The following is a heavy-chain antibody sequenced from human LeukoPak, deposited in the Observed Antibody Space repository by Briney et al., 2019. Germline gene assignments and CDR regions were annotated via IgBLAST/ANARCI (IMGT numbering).Heavy chain of an antibody. J-gene: IGHJ4*02. CDR2: INPNSGGT. V-gene: IGHV1-2*02. CDR1: GYTFTGYY. CDR3: ARDRDSSGWYGGDY. Sequence: GASVKVSCKASGYTFTGYYMHWVRQAPGQGLERMGWINPNSGGTNYAQKFQGGVTMTRDTSISTAYMELSRLRSDDTAVYYCARDRDSSGWYGGDYWGQGTLVTVSS. D-gene: IGHD6-19*01.